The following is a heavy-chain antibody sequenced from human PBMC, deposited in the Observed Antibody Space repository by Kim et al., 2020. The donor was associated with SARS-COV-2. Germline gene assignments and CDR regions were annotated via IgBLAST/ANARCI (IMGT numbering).Heavy chain of an antibody. J-gene: IGHJ3*02. V-gene: IGHV3-11*01. Sequence: AKGRFTIARDNAKNSLYLQKNSLRAEDTAVYYCATQGRVLGAFDIWGQGTMVTVSS. D-gene: IGHD2-8*02. CDR3: ATQGRVLGAFDI.